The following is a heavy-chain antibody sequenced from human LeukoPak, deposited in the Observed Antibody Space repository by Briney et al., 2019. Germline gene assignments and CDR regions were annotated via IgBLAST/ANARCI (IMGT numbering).Heavy chain of an antibody. CDR2: IKSKTDGGTT. J-gene: IGHJ6*03. CDR1: GFIFNNAW. V-gene: IGHV3-15*01. CDR3: TTFKADYYYYYMDV. Sequence: GGSLRLSCAASGFIFNNAWMSWVRQAPGKGLEWVGRIKSKTDGGTTDYAAPVKGRFTISRDDPKNTLYLQMNSLKIEDTAVYYCTTFKADYYYYYMDVWGKGTTVTISS.